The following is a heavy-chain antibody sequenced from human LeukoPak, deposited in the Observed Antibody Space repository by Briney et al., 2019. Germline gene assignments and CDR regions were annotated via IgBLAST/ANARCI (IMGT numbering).Heavy chain of an antibody. CDR3: ARTGMGYDSSGYYYALPRKYYFDY. Sequence: ETSETLSLTCAVYGGSFSGYYWSWIRQPPGKGLEWIGEINHSGSTNYNPSLKSRVTISVDTSKNQFSLKLSSVTAADTAVYYCARTGMGYDSSGYYYALPRKYYFDYWGQGTLVTVSS. J-gene: IGHJ4*02. D-gene: IGHD3-22*01. CDR2: INHSGST. V-gene: IGHV4-34*01. CDR1: GGSFSGYY.